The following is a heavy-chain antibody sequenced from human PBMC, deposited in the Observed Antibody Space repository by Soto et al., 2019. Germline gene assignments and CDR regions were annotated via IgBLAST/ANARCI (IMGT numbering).Heavy chain of an antibody. CDR1: GYDFTTYW. CDR3: ARRTYDLERQNCSAP. D-gene: IGHD3-3*01. CDR2: IHPSDSDT. Sequence: PGESLKISCRDSGYDFTTYWIGWVRQMPGRGLEWVAIIHPSDSDTRVSPSLQGRVTISADKSTSTIHLQWSSLKASDTAMYYWARRTYDLERQNCSAPWAKGTLVPVSS. V-gene: IGHV5-51*01. J-gene: IGHJ5*02.